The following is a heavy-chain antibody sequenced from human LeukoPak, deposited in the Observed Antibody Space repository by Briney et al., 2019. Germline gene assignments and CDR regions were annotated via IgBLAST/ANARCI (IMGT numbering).Heavy chain of an antibody. V-gene: IGHV1-46*01. CDR1: GYTFTSYY. CDR2: ISPSGGST. Sequence: ASVKVSCKASGYTFTSYYMHWVRQAPGQGLGWMGIISPSGGSTSYAQKFQGRVTMTRDTSTSTVYMELSSLRSEDTAVYYCARDWFSDSSGYYPSPGFDYWGQGTLVTVSS. CDR3: ARDWFSDSSGYYPSPGFDY. J-gene: IGHJ4*02. D-gene: IGHD3-22*01.